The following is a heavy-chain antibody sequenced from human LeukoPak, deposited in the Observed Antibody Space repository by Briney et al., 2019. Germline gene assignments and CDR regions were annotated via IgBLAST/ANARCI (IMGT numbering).Heavy chain of an antibody. CDR1: GFPFSSYW. CDR3: ARDRHYDFWSGYSAMAADY. CDR2: IKQNGSEK. J-gene: IGHJ4*02. Sequence: PGGSLSLSCAASGFPFSSYWMSWVRQAPGKGLEWVANIKQNGSEKYYMDSVKGRFTISRDNAKNSLYLQMNSLRAEDTAVYYCARDRHYDFWSGYSAMAADYWGQGTLVTVSS. D-gene: IGHD3-3*01. V-gene: IGHV3-7*01.